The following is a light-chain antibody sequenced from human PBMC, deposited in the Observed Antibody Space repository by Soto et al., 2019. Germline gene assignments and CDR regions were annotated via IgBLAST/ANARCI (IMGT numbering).Light chain of an antibody. J-gene: IGKJ4*01. V-gene: IGKV3-20*01. Sequence: EFVLTQSPGTLSLSPGDTATLSCRASQSISSSYLAWYRQTPGQAPSLLIYGASSRATGIPDRFSGSGSGTDFILTISRLEPEDFAVYYCQQYGSSPLTFGGGTKVEIK. CDR2: GAS. CDR1: QSISSSY. CDR3: QQYGSSPLT.